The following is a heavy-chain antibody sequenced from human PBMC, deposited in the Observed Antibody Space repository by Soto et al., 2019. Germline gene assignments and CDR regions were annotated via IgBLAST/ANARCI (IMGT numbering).Heavy chain of an antibody. D-gene: IGHD7-27*01. CDR3: ASLGHPGYYYYMDV. CDR2: IYYSGST. J-gene: IGHJ6*03. V-gene: IGHV4-59*01. Sequence: TLSLTCTVSGGSISSYYWSWIRQPPGKGLEWIGYIYYSGSTNYNPSLKSRVTISVDTSKNQFSLKLSSVTAAGTAVYYCASLGHPGYYYYMDVWGKGTTVTVSS. CDR1: GGSISSYY.